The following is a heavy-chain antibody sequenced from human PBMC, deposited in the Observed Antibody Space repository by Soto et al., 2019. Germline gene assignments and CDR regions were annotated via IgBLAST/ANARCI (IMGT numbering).Heavy chain of an antibody. D-gene: IGHD3-22*01. CDR3: ARGGTMIVVVHDPTPDY. CDR2: ISYDGSNK. V-gene: IGHV3-30-3*01. Sequence: GGSLRLSCAASGFTFSSYAMHWVRQAPGKGLEWVAVISYDGSNKYYADSVKGRFTISRDNSKNTLYLQMNSLRAEDTAVYYCARGGTMIVVVHDPTPDYWGQGTLVTVSS. CDR1: GFTFSSYA. J-gene: IGHJ4*02.